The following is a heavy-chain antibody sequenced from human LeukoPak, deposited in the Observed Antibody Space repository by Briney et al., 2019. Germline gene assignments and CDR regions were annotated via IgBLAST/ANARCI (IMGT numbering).Heavy chain of an antibody. J-gene: IGHJ5*02. CDR1: GYTFTSYD. CDR3: ARGGDSRINWFDP. D-gene: IGHD3-10*01. CDR2: MNPNSGNT. V-gene: IGHV1-8*01. Sequence: RASVKVSCKASGYTFTSYDINWVRQVTGQGLEWMGWMNPNSGNTGYAQKFQGRVTMTRNTSISTAYMELSSLRSEDTAVYYCARGGDSRINWFDPWGQGTLVTVSS.